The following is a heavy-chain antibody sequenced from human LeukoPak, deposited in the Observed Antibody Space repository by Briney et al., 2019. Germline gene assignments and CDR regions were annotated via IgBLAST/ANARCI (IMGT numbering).Heavy chain of an antibody. V-gene: IGHV3-7*01. D-gene: IGHD2/OR15-2a*01. CDR3: ATHSTRNAREFQS. CDR1: GFTFSTYW. J-gene: IGHJ1*01. CDR2: IRPDGSEK. Sequence: PGGSLRLSCAASGFTFSTYWMSWVRQAPGKGLEWVANIRPDGSEKYYVDSVKGRLTISRDNAKNSLYLQMNSLRVEDTAVYYCATHSTRNAREFQSWGQGTLVTVSS.